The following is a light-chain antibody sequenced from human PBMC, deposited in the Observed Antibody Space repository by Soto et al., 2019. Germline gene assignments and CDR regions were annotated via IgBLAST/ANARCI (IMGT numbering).Light chain of an antibody. CDR3: QSYDGSLNGHV. Sequence: QSVLTQPPSVSGAPGQRVTISCTGSSSNIGAGYDVHWYQQLPGTAPKLLISGNNNRPSGVPLRFAGSNSNTSASLAITGLQAEDEADYYCQSYDGSLNGHVFGAGTKLTVL. CDR2: GNN. J-gene: IGLJ1*01. CDR1: SSNIGAGYD. V-gene: IGLV1-40*01.